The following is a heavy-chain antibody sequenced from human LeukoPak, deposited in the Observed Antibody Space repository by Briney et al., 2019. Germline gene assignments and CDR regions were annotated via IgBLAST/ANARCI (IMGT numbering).Heavy chain of an antibody. CDR1: GVTSSIYW. V-gene: IGHV3-7*01. CDR2: VKQDGSEK. CDR3: ARDTRYYWD. Sequence: GGALRLSCAASGVTSSIYWMSWGRDAPGKGREWVANVKQDGSEKYYVDSVKGRFTISRDNAKNSLYLQMNSLRAEVTAVYYCARDTRYYWDWGRGNLVTVSS. J-gene: IGHJ4*02. D-gene: IGHD1-20*01.